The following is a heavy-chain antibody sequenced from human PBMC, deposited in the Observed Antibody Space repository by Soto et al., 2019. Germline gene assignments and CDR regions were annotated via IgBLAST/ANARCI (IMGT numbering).Heavy chain of an antibody. J-gene: IGHJ4*02. CDR1: GGSISSSSYY. Sequence: SETLSLTCTVSGGSISSSSYYWGWIRQPPGKGLEWIGSIYYSGSTYYNPSLKSRVTISVDTSKNQFSLKLSSVTAADTAVYYCARSPGYFDWLLSGFDYWGQGTLVTVSS. V-gene: IGHV4-39*01. CDR2: IYYSGST. D-gene: IGHD3-9*01. CDR3: ARSPGYFDWLLSGFDY.